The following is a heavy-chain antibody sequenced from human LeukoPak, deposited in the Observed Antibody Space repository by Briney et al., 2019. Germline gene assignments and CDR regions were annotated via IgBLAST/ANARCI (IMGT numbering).Heavy chain of an antibody. V-gene: IGHV3-48*03. CDR2: ISSSGSTI. J-gene: IGHJ4*02. Sequence: PGGSLRLSCAASGLTFSSYEMNWVRQAPGKGLEWVSYISSSGSTIYYADSVKGRFTISRDNAKNSLYLQMNSLRAEDTAVYYCARVPGEMGATLAYLDYWGQGTLVIVSS. CDR1: GLTFSSYE. D-gene: IGHD1-26*01. CDR3: ARVPGEMGATLAYLDY.